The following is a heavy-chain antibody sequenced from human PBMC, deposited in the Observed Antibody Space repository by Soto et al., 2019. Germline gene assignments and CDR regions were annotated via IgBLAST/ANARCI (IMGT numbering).Heavy chain of an antibody. CDR2: ISGSGGST. D-gene: IGHD5-12*01. J-gene: IGHJ4*02. Sequence: GGSLRLSCAASAFTLSSYAMSWVRQAPGKGLEWVSAISGSGGSTYYADSVKGRFTISRHKSKNTLYLQMNSLRAEDTAVHYCAKDIVATITIGMGGHWVPGT. CDR1: AFTLSSYA. V-gene: IGHV3-23*01. CDR3: AKDIVATITIGMGGH.